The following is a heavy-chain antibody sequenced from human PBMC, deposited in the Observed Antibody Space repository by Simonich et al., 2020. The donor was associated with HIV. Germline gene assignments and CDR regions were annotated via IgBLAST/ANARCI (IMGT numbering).Heavy chain of an antibody. V-gene: IGHV5-51*03. CDR3: VRRLAVAGTYWYFDL. CDR2: TYPGDSDT. CDR1: GYSFTSYW. Sequence: EVQLVQSGAEVKKPGESLKISCKGSGYSFTSYWVGWVRQMPGKGLEWMGLTYPGDSDTSYSPAFQGQVTISADKSISTAYLQWSSLKASDTAMYYCVRRLAVAGTYWYFDLWGRGTLVTVSS. J-gene: IGHJ2*01. D-gene: IGHD6-19*01.